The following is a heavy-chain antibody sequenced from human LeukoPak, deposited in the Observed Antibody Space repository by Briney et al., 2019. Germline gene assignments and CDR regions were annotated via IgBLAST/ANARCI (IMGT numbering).Heavy chain of an antibody. Sequence: GGSLRLSCAASGFTFDDYAMHWVRQAPGKGLEWVSLISGEGGSTYYADSVKGRFTISRDNSKNSLYLQMNSLRTEDTALYYCAKAGGNSEYYYYGMDVWGQGTTVTVSS. CDR3: AKAGGNSEYYYYGMDV. CDR2: ISGEGGST. V-gene: IGHV3-43*02. J-gene: IGHJ6*02. CDR1: GFTFDDYA. D-gene: IGHD4-23*01.